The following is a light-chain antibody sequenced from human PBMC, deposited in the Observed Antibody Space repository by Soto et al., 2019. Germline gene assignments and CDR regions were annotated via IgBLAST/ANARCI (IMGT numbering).Light chain of an antibody. V-gene: IGKV3-20*01. Sequence: EIVLTQSPGTLSLSPGERATLSCRASQSVSSSSLAWYQQKPGQAPRLLLFGASRRAPGIPDRFSGSGSGTDFTLTVSGLEPEDFVVYYCHQSGTSPFTFGPGTKLDIK. J-gene: IGKJ3*01. CDR3: HQSGTSPFT. CDR1: QSVSSSS. CDR2: GAS.